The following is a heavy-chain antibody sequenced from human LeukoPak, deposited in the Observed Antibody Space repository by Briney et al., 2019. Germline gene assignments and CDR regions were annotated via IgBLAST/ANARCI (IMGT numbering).Heavy chain of an antibody. CDR2: ISSSGST. Sequence: SETLSLTCTVSGDSISSGDYYWSWIRQPAGKGLEWIGRISSSGSTNYNPSLKSRVTISVDTSKNQFSLKLSSVTAADTAVYYCARGQGYSYGYEWFDPWGQGTPVTVSS. J-gene: IGHJ5*02. D-gene: IGHD5-18*01. CDR1: GDSISSGDYY. CDR3: ARGQGYSYGYEWFDP. V-gene: IGHV4-61*02.